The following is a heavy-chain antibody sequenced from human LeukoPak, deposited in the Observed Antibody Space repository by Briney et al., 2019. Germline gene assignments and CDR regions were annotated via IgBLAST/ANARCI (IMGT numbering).Heavy chain of an antibody. CDR2: ISHSGST. CDR3: ARNMVGETTFDY. Sequence: PSETLSLTCDVSGGSISGNNRWSWVRQPPGKGLEWIGEISHSGSTGYNSSLKSRVTISVDKSKNQFSLKLSSVTAADTAVYYCARNMVGETTFDYWGQGTLVTVSS. V-gene: IGHV4-4*02. J-gene: IGHJ4*02. D-gene: IGHD2/OR15-2a*01. CDR1: GGSISGNNR.